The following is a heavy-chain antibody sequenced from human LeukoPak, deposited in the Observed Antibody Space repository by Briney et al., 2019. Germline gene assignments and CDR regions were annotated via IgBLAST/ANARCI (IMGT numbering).Heavy chain of an antibody. J-gene: IGHJ5*02. CDR2: ISGSGGST. D-gene: IGHD4-17*01. CDR1: GFTFSSYA. V-gene: IGHV3-23*01. CDR3: AKARIYGDYWWLDL. Sequence: LAGGSLRLSCAASGFTFSSYAMSWVRQAPGKGLEWVSAISGSGGSTYYADSVKGRFTISRDNSKNTLYLQMNSLRAEDTAVYYCAKARIYGDYWWLDLGGQGTLVTVSS.